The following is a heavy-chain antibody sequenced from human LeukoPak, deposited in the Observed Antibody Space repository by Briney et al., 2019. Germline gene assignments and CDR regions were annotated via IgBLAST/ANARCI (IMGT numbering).Heavy chain of an antibody. D-gene: IGHD5-18*01. CDR1: GGSVSSGSYY. Sequence: SETLSLTCTVSGGSVSSGSYYWSWIRQPPGKGLEWIGYIYYSGSTNYNPSLKSRVTISVDTSKNQFSLKLSSETAADTAVYYCARTGGYSYGFLDYWGQGTLVTVSS. CDR3: ARTGGYSYGFLDY. V-gene: IGHV4-61*01. CDR2: IYYSGST. J-gene: IGHJ4*02.